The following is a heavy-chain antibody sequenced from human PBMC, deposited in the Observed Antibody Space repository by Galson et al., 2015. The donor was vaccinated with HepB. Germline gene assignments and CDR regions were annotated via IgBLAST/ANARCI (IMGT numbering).Heavy chain of an antibody. Sequence: SETLSLTCTVSGGSISNFYWSWDRQSPGKGLEWIGFIYYSGSTKYNPSLKSRVTMSVDTSNNQFSLKLNSVTGADTGVYYCATQVTVPGRWLFCLWGQGALVTVSS. CDR2: IYYSGST. J-gene: IGHJ1*01. V-gene: IGHV4-59*03. CDR1: GGSISNFY. CDR3: ATQVTVPGRWLFCL. D-gene: IGHD3-22*01.